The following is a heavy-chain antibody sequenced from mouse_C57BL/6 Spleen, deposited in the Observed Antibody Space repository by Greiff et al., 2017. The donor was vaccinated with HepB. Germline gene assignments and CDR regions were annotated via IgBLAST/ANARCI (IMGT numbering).Heavy chain of an antibody. V-gene: IGHV1-4*01. CDR1: GYTFTSYT. Sequence: QVQLKESGAELARPGASVKMSCKASGYTFTSYTMHWVKQRPGQGLEWIGYINPSSGYTKYNQKFKDKATLTADKSSSTAYMQLSSLTSEDSAVYYCARTDGFPWFAYWGQGTLVTVSA. CDR2: INPSSGYT. CDR3: ARTDGFPWFAY. J-gene: IGHJ3*01. D-gene: IGHD2-3*01.